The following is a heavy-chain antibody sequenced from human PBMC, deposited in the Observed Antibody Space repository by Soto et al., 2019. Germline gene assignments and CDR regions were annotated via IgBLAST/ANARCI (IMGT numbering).Heavy chain of an antibody. J-gene: IGHJ6*02. CDR2: IYPGDSDT. V-gene: IGHV5-51*01. D-gene: IGHD6-19*01. CDR3: ARRSGYSSGDYGMDV. CDR1: GYSFTSYW. Sequence: PGESLKISCMGSGYSFTSYWIGWVRQMPGKGLEWMGIIYPGDSDTRYSPSFQGQVTISADKSISTAYLQWSSLKASDTAMYYFARRSGYSSGDYGMDVWGQGTTVTVSS.